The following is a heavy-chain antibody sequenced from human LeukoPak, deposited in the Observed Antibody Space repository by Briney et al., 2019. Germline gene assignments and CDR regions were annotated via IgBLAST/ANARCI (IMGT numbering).Heavy chain of an antibody. V-gene: IGHV4-34*01. CDR3: ATSSSFPYFDY. Sequence: SETLSLTCAVYGGSFSGYYWSWIRQPPGKGLEWIGEINHSGSTNYNPSLKSRVTISVDTSKNQFSLKLSSVTAADTAVYYCATSSSFPYFDYWGQGTLVTVSS. CDR1: GGSFSGYY. J-gene: IGHJ4*02. D-gene: IGHD6-6*01. CDR2: INHSGST.